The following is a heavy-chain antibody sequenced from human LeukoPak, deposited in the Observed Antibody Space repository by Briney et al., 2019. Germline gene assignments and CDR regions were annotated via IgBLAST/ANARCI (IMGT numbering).Heavy chain of an antibody. V-gene: IGHV3-30-3*01. J-gene: IGHJ4*02. CDR3: ARDSCGDDCYSSYFDY. CDR1: GFTFSSYA. CDR2: ISNDGSNK. Sequence: GGSLRLSCAASGFTFSSYAMDWVRQAPGKGLEWVAVISNDGSNKYYADSVKGRFTISRDNSKNMLYLQMNSLRAEDTAVYYCARDSCGDDCYSSYFDYWGQGTLVTVSS. D-gene: IGHD2-21*02.